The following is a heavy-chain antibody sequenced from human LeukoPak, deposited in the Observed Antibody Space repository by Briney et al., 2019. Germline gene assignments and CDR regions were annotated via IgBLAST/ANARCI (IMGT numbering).Heavy chain of an antibody. Sequence: LVKVSCKASGGTFSSYAISWVRQAPGQGLEWMGGIIPIFGTANYAQKFQGRVTITADESTSTAYMELSSLRSEDTAVYYCARGGGDSSGYYPSYDYWGQGTLVTVSS. CDR1: GGTFSSYA. J-gene: IGHJ4*02. V-gene: IGHV1-69*13. CDR2: IIPIFGTA. D-gene: IGHD3-22*01. CDR3: ARGGGDSSGYYPSYDY.